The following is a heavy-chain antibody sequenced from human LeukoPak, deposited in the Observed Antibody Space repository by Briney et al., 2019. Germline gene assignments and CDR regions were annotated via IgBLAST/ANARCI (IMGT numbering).Heavy chain of an antibody. CDR2: IHYGGRI. CDR3: SRGTDAYKCGNS. Sequence: SETLSLTCAVYGGSFSGYYWTWIRQPPGKGLEWIGEIHYGGRINYNPSLKSRVTISADTSNNHFSLKMNSVTAADTAVYYCSRGTDAYKCGNSWGQGTLVTVSS. J-gene: IGHJ4*02. D-gene: IGHD5-24*01. V-gene: IGHV4-34*01. CDR1: GGSFSGYY.